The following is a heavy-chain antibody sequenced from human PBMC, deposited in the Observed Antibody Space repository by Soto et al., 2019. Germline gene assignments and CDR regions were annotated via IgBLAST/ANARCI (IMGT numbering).Heavy chain of an antibody. CDR1: GFTFSSYS. Sequence: GGSLRLSCAASGFTFSSYSMNWVRQAPGKGLEWVSSISSSSSYIYYADSVKGRFTISRDNAKNSLYLQMNSLRAEDTAVYYCARDFSSSGTGDYYYGMDVWGQGTTVTVSS. CDR2: ISSSSSYI. J-gene: IGHJ6*02. V-gene: IGHV3-21*01. CDR3: ARDFSSSGTGDYYYGMDV. D-gene: IGHD6-13*01.